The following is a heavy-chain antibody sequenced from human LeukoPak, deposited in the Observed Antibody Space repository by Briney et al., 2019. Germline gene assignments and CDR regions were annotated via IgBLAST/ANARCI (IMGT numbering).Heavy chain of an antibody. V-gene: IGHV1-8*03. CDR3: ARSGPFGEGWFDP. CDR2: MNPNSGNT. CDR1: GYTFTSYD. Sequence: ASVKVSCKASGYTFTSYDINWVRQATGQGLEWMGWMNPNSGNTGYAQKFQGRVTITRNTSISTAYMELSSLRAEDTAVYYCARSGPFGEGWFDPWGQGTLVTVSS. D-gene: IGHD3-10*01. J-gene: IGHJ5*02.